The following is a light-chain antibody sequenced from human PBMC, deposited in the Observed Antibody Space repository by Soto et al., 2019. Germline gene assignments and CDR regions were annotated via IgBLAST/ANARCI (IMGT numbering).Light chain of an antibody. J-gene: IGKJ2*01. CDR1: QGILSW. CDR3: QQYNNYPYT. CDR2: KAS. V-gene: IGKV1-5*03. Sequence: DIQMNQSPSTLSASVGDRVTITCRASQGILSWLAWYQQKPGKVPNLLIYKASYLEIGVPSRFSGWLSGTEFTLTISSLQPDDFATDYCQQYNNYPYTFGQGTKLEIK.